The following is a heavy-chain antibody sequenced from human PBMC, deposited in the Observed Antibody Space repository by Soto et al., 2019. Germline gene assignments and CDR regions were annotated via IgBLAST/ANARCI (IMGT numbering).Heavy chain of an antibody. J-gene: IGHJ4*02. CDR3: ARGAHWATVVTQLDY. Sequence: GASVKVSCKASGYTFTSYAMHWVRQAPGQRLEWMGWINAGNGNTKYSQKFQGRVTITRDTSASTAYMELSSLRSEDTAVYYCARGAHWATVVTQLDYWGQGTLVTVSS. V-gene: IGHV1-3*01. CDR1: GYTFTSYA. CDR2: INAGNGNT. D-gene: IGHD4-17*01.